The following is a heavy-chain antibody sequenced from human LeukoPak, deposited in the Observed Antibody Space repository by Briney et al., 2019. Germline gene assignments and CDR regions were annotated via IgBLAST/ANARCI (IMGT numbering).Heavy chain of an antibody. CDR3: AREDPQTTVPEGMDV. CDR1: GGSISYYY. CDR2: IYYSGTT. Sequence: SETLSLTCTVSGGSISYYYWSWIRQSPGKGMEWIGYIYYSGTTNYNPSLKSRVTISVDTSKNQFSLQLRSVTAADTAVYYCAREDPQTTVPEGMDVWGQGTTVTVSS. D-gene: IGHD4-17*01. V-gene: IGHV4-59*01. J-gene: IGHJ6*02.